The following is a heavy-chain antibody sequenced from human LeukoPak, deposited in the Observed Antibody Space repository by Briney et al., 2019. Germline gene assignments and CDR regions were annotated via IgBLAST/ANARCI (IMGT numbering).Heavy chain of an antibody. Sequence: SETLSLTCTVSGGSISTYYWSWIRQPPGKGLELIGYIYYSGSTNYNPSLKSRVTISVDTSKNQFSLKLSSVTAADTAVYYCARKRGVRGYRYLDLWGRGTLVTVSS. J-gene: IGHJ2*01. CDR2: IYYSGST. CDR1: GGSISTYY. V-gene: IGHV4-59*01. D-gene: IGHD3-10*01. CDR3: ARKRGVRGYRYLDL.